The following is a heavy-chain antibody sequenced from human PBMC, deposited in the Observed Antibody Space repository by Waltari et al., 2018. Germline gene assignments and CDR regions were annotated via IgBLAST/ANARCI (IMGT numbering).Heavy chain of an antibody. CDR2: MQYRGST. CDR1: GGAISNNYN. D-gene: IGHD4-17*01. Sequence: QMQLQESGPGLVKPSETLSLTCTVSGGAISNNYNWGWIRQPPGKGLEWMGNMQYRGSTFYNPSLKSRVTISLDTSKNQFSLRLSSVGAADTAVYFCGRIAFGDDGGYFQHWGQGTLVTVSS. V-gene: IGHV4-39*01. CDR3: GRIAFGDDGGYFQH. J-gene: IGHJ1*01.